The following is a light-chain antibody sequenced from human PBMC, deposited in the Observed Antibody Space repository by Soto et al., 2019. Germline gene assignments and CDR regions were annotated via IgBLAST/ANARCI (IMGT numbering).Light chain of an antibody. CDR3: ASYASSNTVL. V-gene: IGLV2-14*03. CDR2: DVS. Sequence: QAVVTQPASVFGSPGQSITISCTGTSSDIGGYNYVSWYQQHPGKAPKLMIYDVSDRPSGVSNRFSGSKSGNTASLTISGLQAEDEADYYCASYASSNTVLFGGGTKVTVL. J-gene: IGLJ2*01. CDR1: SSDIGGYNY.